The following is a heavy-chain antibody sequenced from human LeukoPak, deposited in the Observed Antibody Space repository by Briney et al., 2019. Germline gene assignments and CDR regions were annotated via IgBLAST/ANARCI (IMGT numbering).Heavy chain of an antibody. V-gene: IGHV4-4*02. CDR3: ARERVVVAATRRNDAFDI. CDR2: IYHSGST. J-gene: IGHJ3*02. Sequence: PSETLSLTCAVSGGSISSSNWWSWVRQPPGKGLEWIGEIYHSGSTNYNPSLKSRVTISVDKSKNQFSLKLSSVTAADTAVYYCARERVVVAATRRNDAFDIWGQGTMVTVSS. CDR1: GGSISSSNW. D-gene: IGHD2-15*01.